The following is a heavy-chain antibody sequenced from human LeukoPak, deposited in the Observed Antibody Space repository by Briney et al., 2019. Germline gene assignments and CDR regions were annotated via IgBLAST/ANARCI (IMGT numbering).Heavy chain of an antibody. CDR1: GFTFSSYA. J-gene: IGHJ4*02. V-gene: IGHV3-23*01. CDR3: AKMARIVVVPAAMTLVS. CDR2: MSGSAIGT. Sequence: GGSLRLSCAASGFTFSSYAVSWVRQAPGKGLEWVSSMSGSAIGTYYAESVKGRFTISRDNSKNTLFLQMNSLRVEDTAVYYCAKMARIVVVPAAMTLVSWGQGTPVTVSS. D-gene: IGHD2-2*01.